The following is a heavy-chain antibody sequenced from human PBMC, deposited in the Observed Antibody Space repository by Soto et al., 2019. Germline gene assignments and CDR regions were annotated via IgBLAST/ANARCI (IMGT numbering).Heavy chain of an antibody. V-gene: IGHV3-53*01. D-gene: IGHD3-10*01. Sequence: EVQLVESGGGLIQPGGSLRLSCAVSGFTVSNNYMSWVRQAPGKGLEGVSVIYSGGYTAYGDSVKGRFTISRDNSKNKLFLQMNARGAADTAVFSCATRGGGGGYWGQGTLVTVSS. CDR3: ATRGGGGGY. J-gene: IGHJ4*02. CDR1: GFTVSNNY. CDR2: IYSGGYT.